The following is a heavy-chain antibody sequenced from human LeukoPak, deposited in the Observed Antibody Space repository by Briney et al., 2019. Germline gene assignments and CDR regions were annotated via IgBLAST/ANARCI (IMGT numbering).Heavy chain of an antibody. D-gene: IGHD2-15*01. J-gene: IGHJ4*02. Sequence: PGGSLRLSCAASGFTFSSYWMSWVRQAPGKGLEWVANIKQDGSDKYYVDSMKGRFTISRDNAKNSLYLQMNSLRAEDTAVYYCARSLGYCSAGSCFPFDYWGQGTLVTVSS. CDR3: ARSLGYCSAGSCFPFDY. CDR2: IKQDGSDK. CDR1: GFTFSSYW. V-gene: IGHV3-7*05.